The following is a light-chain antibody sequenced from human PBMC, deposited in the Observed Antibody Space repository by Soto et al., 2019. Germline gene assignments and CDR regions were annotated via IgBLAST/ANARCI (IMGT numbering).Light chain of an antibody. CDR1: QSISTN. J-gene: IGKJ3*01. CDR2: AAS. CDR3: QQSYTTPLFT. Sequence: DIQMTQSPSSLSASVGDRVTITCRASQSISTNLNWYQVKPGKAPKLLIYAASSLESGVPSRFSGSGSGTDFTLTIISLQPEDFATYYCQQSYTTPLFTFGPGTKVDIK. V-gene: IGKV1-39*01.